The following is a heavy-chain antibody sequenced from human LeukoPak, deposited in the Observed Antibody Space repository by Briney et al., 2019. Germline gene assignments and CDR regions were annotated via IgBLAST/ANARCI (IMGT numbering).Heavy chain of an antibody. D-gene: IGHD5-12*01. CDR3: VKDSVRGHSDYGNDGFEI. Sequence: GGSLRLSCAASGFTFSTYPLSWVRQAPGKGLEWVSAIRSGDTDTYYADSVKGRFTISRDNSKNTLYLQMNSLRAEDTALYYCVKDSVRGHSDYGNDGFEIWGQGTMVTVS. J-gene: IGHJ3*02. V-gene: IGHV3-23*01. CDR2: IRSGDTDT. CDR1: GFTFSTYP.